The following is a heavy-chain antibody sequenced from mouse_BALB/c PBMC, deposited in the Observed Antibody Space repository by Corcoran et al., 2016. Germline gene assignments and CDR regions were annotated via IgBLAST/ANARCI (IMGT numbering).Heavy chain of an antibody. J-gene: IGHJ4*01. V-gene: IGHV1-9*01. D-gene: IGHD1-2*01. Sequence: QVQLQQSGAELMKPGASVKISCKATGYTFSSYWIEWVKQRPGHGLEWIGEILPGSGSTNYNVKFKGKATFTADTSSNTAYMQLSSLTSEDSAVYYCARRYTTATWYAMDYWGQGTSVTVSS. CDR1: GYTFSSYW. CDR2: ILPGSGST. CDR3: ARRYTTATWYAMDY.